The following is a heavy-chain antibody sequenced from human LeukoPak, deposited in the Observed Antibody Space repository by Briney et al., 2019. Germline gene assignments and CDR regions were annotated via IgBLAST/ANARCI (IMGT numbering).Heavy chain of an antibody. J-gene: IGHJ4*02. D-gene: IGHD2-21*01. CDR2: ITSKSDGGTT. CDR1: GFTFSSYG. CDR3: ITIVGY. Sequence: PGGSLRLSCAASGFTFSSYGMSWVRQAPGKGLEWVGRITSKSDGGTTDYAAPVKGRFTISRDDSKNTLYLQMNSLKAEDTAVYYCITIVGYWGQGTLVTVSS. V-gene: IGHV3-15*01.